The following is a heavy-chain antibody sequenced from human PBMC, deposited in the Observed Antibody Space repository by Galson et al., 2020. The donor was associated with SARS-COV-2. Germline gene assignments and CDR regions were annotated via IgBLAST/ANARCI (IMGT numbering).Heavy chain of an antibody. CDR2: INAASGDT. J-gene: IGHJ4*02. V-gene: IGHV1-3*01. D-gene: IGHD2-15*01. CDR1: GSTFATYV. Sequence: ASVKVSCKASGSTFATYVIHWVRQAPGQRLEWMGHINAASGDTKYSQKLRGRVTLSRDASASTAYMELSSLRSEDTAIYYCVRLRGISDYWGQGTLVTVSS. CDR3: VRLRGISDY.